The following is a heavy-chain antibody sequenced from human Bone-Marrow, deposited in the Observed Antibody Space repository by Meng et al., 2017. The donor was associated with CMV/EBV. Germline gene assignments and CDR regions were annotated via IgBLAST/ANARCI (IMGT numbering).Heavy chain of an antibody. Sequence: SQTLSLTCAISGDSVSSNSAAWNWIRQSPSRGLEWLGRTYYRSKWNNDYAVSVKSRITINPDTSKNQFSLQLNSVTPEDTAVYYCTREKSIAAAGTRGYYYYGMDVWGQGTTVPSP. J-gene: IGHJ6*02. CDR3: TREKSIAAAGTRGYYYYGMDV. CDR1: GDSVSSNSAA. CDR2: TYYRSKWNN. D-gene: IGHD6-13*01. V-gene: IGHV6-1*01.